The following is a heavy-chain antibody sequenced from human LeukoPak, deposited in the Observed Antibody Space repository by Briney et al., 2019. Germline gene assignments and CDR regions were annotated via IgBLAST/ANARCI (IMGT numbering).Heavy chain of an antibody. CDR3: ARRVRGSSGSLDY. Sequence: PSETLSLTCSVSGGSISSSSDYWGWIRQPTGKGLEWIGSIYYSGSTYYNPSLKSRVTISVDTSQNQFSLNLSSVTAADTAVYYCARRVRGSSGSLDYWGQGTLVTVSS. CDR2: IYYSGST. J-gene: IGHJ4*02. CDR1: GGSISSSSDY. D-gene: IGHD3-22*01. V-gene: IGHV4-39*01.